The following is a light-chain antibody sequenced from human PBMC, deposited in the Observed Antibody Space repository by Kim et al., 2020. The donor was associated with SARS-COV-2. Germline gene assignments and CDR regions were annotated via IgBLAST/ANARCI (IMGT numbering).Light chain of an antibody. J-gene: IGLJ3*02. CDR2: EDT. V-gene: IGLV3-1*01. Sequence: VSPGQTASISCSGDKLGDKYVCWYQQKPGQSPVLLIYEDTKRPSGIPVRFSGSYSGNTATLTISGTQPMDEADYYCQAWDSNTWVFGGGTKLTVL. CDR1: KLGDKY. CDR3: QAWDSNTWV.